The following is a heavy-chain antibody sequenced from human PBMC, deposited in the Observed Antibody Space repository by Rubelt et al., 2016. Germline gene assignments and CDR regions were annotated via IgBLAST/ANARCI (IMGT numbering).Heavy chain of an antibody. J-gene: IGHJ6*02. D-gene: IGHD2-2*01. V-gene: IGHV4-4*02. CDR2: IYHSGST. CDR3: ARVDCSHSSCYLGGGQGYYYGLDV. Sequence: WSWVRQPPGKGLEWIGEIYHSGSTYYNPSLKSRVTISVDTSKNQFSLKLSSVTAADTAVYYCARVDCSHSSCYLGGGQGYYYGLDVWGQGTTVTVSS.